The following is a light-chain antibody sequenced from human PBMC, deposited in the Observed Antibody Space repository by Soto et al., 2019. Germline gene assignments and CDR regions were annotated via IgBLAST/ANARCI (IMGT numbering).Light chain of an antibody. CDR1: ESISDW. Sequence: DIQMTQSPSTLSASVGDRVIITCRASESISDWLAWYQVKPGRAPKLLIYKASSLESGVPSRFSGSGSGTEYTLTISSLQPDDFATYYCQQYNSYWTFGQGTKVDIK. CDR2: KAS. V-gene: IGKV1-5*03. CDR3: QQYNSYWT. J-gene: IGKJ1*01.